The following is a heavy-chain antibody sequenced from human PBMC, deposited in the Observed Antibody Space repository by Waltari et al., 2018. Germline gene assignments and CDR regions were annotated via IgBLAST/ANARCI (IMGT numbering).Heavy chain of an antibody. J-gene: IGHJ4*02. CDR3: ARQSLHRDFWIGYYSGMLDY. CDR1: GDSVSSNSAA. D-gene: IGHD3-3*01. CDR2: TYYKAKWYN. V-gene: IGHV6-1*01. Sequence: QVQLQQSGPGLVQPSQTLSLTCAISGDSVSSNSAAWNWTRQSPSRGLEWLGRTYYKAKWYNDYAVSVQSRITINPDTAKNQFSLQLNSVTPEDTAVYYCARQSLHRDFWIGYYSGMLDYWGRGTLVTVSS.